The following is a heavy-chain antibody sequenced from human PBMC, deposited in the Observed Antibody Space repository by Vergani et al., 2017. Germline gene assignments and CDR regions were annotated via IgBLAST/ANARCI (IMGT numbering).Heavy chain of an antibody. CDR3: ARDLVGAANFDY. V-gene: IGHV3-21*01. J-gene: IGHJ4*02. Sequence: EVQLVESGGGLVKPGGSLRLSCAASGFTFSSYSMNWVRQAPGKGLEWVSSISSSSSYIYYADSVKGRFTISRDNAKNSLYLQMNSLRAEDTAVYYCARDLVGAANFDYCGQGTLVTVSS. CDR2: ISSSSSYI. CDR1: GFTFSSYS. D-gene: IGHD1-26*01.